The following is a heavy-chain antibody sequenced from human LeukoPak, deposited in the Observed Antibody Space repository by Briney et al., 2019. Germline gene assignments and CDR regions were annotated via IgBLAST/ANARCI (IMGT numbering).Heavy chain of an antibody. D-gene: IGHD3-16*02. J-gene: IGHJ4*02. V-gene: IGHV3-7*05. CDR3: ARDSSPGYYDYVWGTYPRY. CDR2: IKQDGSEK. Sequence: GGSRRLSCATSGFTFRNYWMSWVRQAPGKGLEWVANIKQDGSEKFYVDSAKGRFTISRDNAKNSLYLQMNRLRAEDTAVYYCARDSSPGYYDYVWGTYPRYWGQGTLVTVSS. CDR1: GFTFRNYW.